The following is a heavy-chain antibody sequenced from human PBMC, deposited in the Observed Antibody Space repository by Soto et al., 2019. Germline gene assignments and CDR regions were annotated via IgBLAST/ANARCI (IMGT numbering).Heavy chain of an antibody. CDR3: ARRVARGGYYYYYGMDV. D-gene: IGHD3-10*01. J-gene: IGHJ6*02. CDR2: IIPIFGTA. V-gene: IGHV1-69*05. Sequence: SVKVSCKASGGTFSSYAISWVRQAPGQGLEWVGGIIPIFGTANYAQKFQGRVTMTRDTSISTAYMELSRLRSDDTAVYYCARRVARGGYYYYYGMDVWGQGTTVTVSS. CDR1: GGTFSSYA.